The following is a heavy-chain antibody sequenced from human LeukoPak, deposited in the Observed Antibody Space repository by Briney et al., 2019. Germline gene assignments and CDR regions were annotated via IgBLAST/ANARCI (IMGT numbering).Heavy chain of an antibody. Sequence: ASVKVSCKASGYTFISNGFTWVRQAPGQGLEWMGWISAYSANTNYAQKFQGRVTMTTDTSTSTAYMELRSLRSDDTAVYYCATTTTGWFAPWGQGALVTVSS. V-gene: IGHV1-18*01. CDR1: GYTFISNG. CDR3: ATTTTGWFAP. D-gene: IGHD1-1*01. J-gene: IGHJ5*02. CDR2: ISAYSANT.